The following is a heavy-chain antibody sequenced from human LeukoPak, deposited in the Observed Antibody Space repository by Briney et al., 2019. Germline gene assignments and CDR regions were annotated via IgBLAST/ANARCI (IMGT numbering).Heavy chain of an antibody. Sequence: GGSLRLSCTASGFTFGEYAMSWVRQAPGKGLEWVAFIRSKAYGGTTEYAASVKGRFTISRDDSKSIAYLQMNSLKTEDTVVYYCTRGFWSGYFFDYWGQGTLVTVSS. J-gene: IGHJ4*02. D-gene: IGHD3-3*01. V-gene: IGHV3-49*04. CDR1: GFTFGEYA. CDR3: TRGFWSGYFFDY. CDR2: IRSKAYGGTT.